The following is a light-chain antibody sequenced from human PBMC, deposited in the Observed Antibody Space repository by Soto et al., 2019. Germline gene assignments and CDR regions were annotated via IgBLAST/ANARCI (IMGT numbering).Light chain of an antibody. CDR2: DAS. CDR3: QQRSDWPLT. CDR1: QSLSSY. J-gene: IGKJ4*01. V-gene: IGKV3-11*01. Sequence: EIVLTQSPATLSLSPGERATLSCRASQSLSSYLAWYQQRRGQAPRLLIYDASRRATGIPARFSGSGSGTDFTLSISSLEPEDFAVYYCQQRSDWPLTLGGGTKVEIK.